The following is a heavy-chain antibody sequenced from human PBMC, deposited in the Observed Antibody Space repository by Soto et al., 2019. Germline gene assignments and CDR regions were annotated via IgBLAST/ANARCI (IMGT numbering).Heavy chain of an antibody. CDR1: GGSISSYY. Sequence: PSETLSLTCTVSGGSISSYYWSWIRQPPGKGLEWIGYIYYSGSTNYNPSLKSRVTISVDTSKNQFSLKLSSVTAADTAVYYCARVWTYYYGSGALLAFDIWGQGTMVTVSS. CDR2: IYYSGST. CDR3: ARVWTYYYGSGALLAFDI. D-gene: IGHD3-10*01. V-gene: IGHV4-59*01. J-gene: IGHJ3*02.